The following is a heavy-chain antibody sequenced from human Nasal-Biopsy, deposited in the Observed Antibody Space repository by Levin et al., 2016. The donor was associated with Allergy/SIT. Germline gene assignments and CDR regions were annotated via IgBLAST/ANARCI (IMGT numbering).Heavy chain of an antibody. CDR1: GFTLSSYG. CDR3: ARDWNHAMDV. D-gene: IGHD1-1*01. V-gene: IGHV3-48*01. Sequence: ESLKISCAASGFTLSSYGMDWVRQAPGKGLEWVAYIGKSSSDIFYVDSVRGRFTVSRDNANNLLSLQMNSLRAEDTAVYYCARDWNHAMDVWGQGTTVTVSS. CDR2: IGKSSSDI. J-gene: IGHJ6*02.